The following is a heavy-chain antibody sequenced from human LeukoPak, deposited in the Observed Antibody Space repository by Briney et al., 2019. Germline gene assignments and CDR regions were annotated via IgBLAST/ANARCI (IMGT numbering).Heavy chain of an antibody. CDR1: GYTFTGYY. CDR2: INPNSGGT. D-gene: IGHD1-26*01. Sequence: ASVKVSCKASGYTFTGYYMHWVRQAPGQGLEWMGWINPNSGGTNYAQKFQGRVTMTRDTSISTAYMELSRLRSDDTAVYYCARGRWGATFYYFDYWGQGTLVTVSS. V-gene: IGHV1-2*02. J-gene: IGHJ4*02. CDR3: ARGRWGATFYYFDY.